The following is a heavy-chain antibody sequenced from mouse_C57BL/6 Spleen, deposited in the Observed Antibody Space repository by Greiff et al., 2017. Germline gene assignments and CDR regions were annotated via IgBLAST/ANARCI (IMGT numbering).Heavy chain of an antibody. J-gene: IGHJ1*03. CDR1: GFTFSSYA. D-gene: IGHD1-1*01. CDR2: ISSGCDYI. V-gene: IGHV5-9-1*02. CDR3: TRASFITTVVGGYFDV. Sequence: DVKLVESGEGLVKPGGSLQLSCAASGFTFSSYAMSWVRQTPEKRLEWVAYISSGCDYIDYADTVKGRFTISRDNATNTLYLQMSSLKAEDTAMYYCTRASFITTVVGGYFDVWGTGTTVTVSS.